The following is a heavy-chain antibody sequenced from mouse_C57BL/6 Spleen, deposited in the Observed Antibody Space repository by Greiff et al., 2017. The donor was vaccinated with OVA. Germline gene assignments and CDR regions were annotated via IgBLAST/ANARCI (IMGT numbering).Heavy chain of an antibody. J-gene: IGHJ3*01. CDR2: ISSGSSTI. D-gene: IGHD1-1*01. CDR1: GFTFSDYG. Sequence: DVMLVESGGGLVKPGGSLKLSCAASGFTFSDYGMHWVRQAPEKGLEWVAYISSGSSTIYYAATVKGRFTISRDNAKNTLFLQMTSLRSEDTAMYYCAREGNYYCSPWFAYWGQGTLVTVSA. V-gene: IGHV5-17*01. CDR3: AREGNYYCSPWFAY.